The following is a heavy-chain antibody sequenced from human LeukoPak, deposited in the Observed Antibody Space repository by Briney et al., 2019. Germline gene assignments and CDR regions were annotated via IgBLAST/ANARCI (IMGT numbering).Heavy chain of an antibody. D-gene: IGHD1-26*01. J-gene: IGHJ5*02. CDR1: GFTFSSYS. CDR3: ARDTGASGSYYIGWFDP. V-gene: IGHV3-48*01. CDR2: ISSSSSTI. Sequence: GGSLRLSCAASGFTFSSYSMNWVRQAPGKGLEWVSYISSSSSTIYYADSVKGRFTISRDNAKNSLYLQMNSLRAEDTAVYYCARDTGASGSYYIGWFDPWGQGTLVTVSS.